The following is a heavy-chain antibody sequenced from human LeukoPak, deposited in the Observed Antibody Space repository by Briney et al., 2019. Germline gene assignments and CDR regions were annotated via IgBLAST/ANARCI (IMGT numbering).Heavy chain of an antibody. V-gene: IGHV3-21*01. CDR1: AFTFSSYS. CDR2: ISSSGSYI. D-gene: IGHD5-18*01. J-gene: IGHJ5*02. CDR3: ARDRLDTAMVPTNWFDP. Sequence: GGSLRLSCAASAFTFSSYSMNWVRQAPGKGLEWVSSISSSGSYIYYADSVKGRFTISRDNAKNSLYLQMNSLRAEDTAVYYCARDRLDTAMVPTNWFDPWGQGTLVTVSS.